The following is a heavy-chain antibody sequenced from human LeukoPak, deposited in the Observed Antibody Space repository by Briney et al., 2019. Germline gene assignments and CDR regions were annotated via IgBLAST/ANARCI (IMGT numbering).Heavy chain of an antibody. J-gene: IGHJ4*02. Sequence: ASVKVSCKASGYTFTSYAMHWVRQAPGQGLEWMGWINPNSGGTNYAQKFQGWVTMTRDTSISTAYMELSRLRSDDTAVYYCARGSRQPYYYGSGSYYCDYWGQGTLVTVSS. V-gene: IGHV1-2*04. CDR1: GYTFTSYA. CDR3: ARGSRQPYYYGSGSYYCDY. CDR2: INPNSGGT. D-gene: IGHD3-10*01.